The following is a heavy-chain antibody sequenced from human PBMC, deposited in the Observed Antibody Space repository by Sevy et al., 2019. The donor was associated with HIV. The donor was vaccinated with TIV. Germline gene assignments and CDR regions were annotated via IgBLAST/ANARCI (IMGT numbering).Heavy chain of an antibody. V-gene: IGHV1-24*01. Sequence: ASVKVSCMVSGYTLSKLSMHWVRQAPGKGPEWMGGFDPEDGETIYAQKFQGRVTMTEDTSTDTAYMELSSLRSEDTAVYYCATLDFWSDYPLYGMDVWGQWTSVTVSS. J-gene: IGHJ6*02. CDR1: GYTLSKLS. CDR2: FDPEDGET. D-gene: IGHD3-3*01. CDR3: ATLDFWSDYPLYGMDV.